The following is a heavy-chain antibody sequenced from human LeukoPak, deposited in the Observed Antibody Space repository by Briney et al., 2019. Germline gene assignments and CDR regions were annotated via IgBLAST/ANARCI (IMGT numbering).Heavy chain of an antibody. Sequence: GGSLRLSCVASGFTFDTYAISWVRQAPGKGLEWVSAISKSGDTTFYTDSVKGRITISRDNSKYTLYLQMNSLRAEDTAVYYCAKETLYCSGGSCYGSGYFDYWGQGTLVTVSS. V-gene: IGHV3-23*01. CDR2: ISKSGDTT. CDR1: GFTFDTYA. CDR3: AKETLYCSGGSCYGSGYFDY. D-gene: IGHD2-15*01. J-gene: IGHJ4*02.